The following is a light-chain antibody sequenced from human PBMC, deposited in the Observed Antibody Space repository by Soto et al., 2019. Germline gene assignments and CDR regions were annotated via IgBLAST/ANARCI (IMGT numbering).Light chain of an antibody. CDR3: QQYHIYSGT. J-gene: IGKJ1*01. Sequence: DIQMTQSPSTLSASLGDRVTITCRASQTIDSWLAWYQQRPGKPPNLLIYKASTLASGVPSRFSGSGSGTEFTLTINSLQPDDFATYYCQQYHIYSGTFGQGTKVEIK. CDR1: QTIDSW. CDR2: KAS. V-gene: IGKV1-5*03.